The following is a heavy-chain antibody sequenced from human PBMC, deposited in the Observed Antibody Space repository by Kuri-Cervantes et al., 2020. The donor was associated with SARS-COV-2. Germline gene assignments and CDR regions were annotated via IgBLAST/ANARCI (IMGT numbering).Heavy chain of an antibody. CDR3: ARGGSSWFLEYFQH. CDR1: GFTFSGHW. V-gene: IGHV3-74*01. CDR2: INSDGSST. Sequence: GGSLRLSCAASGFTFSGHWIHWVRQAPGKGLVWVSRINSDGSSTSSADSVKGRFTISRDNAKNTLYLQMNSLRAEDTAVYYCARGGSSWFLEYFQHWGQGTLVTVSS. J-gene: IGHJ1*01. D-gene: IGHD6-13*01.